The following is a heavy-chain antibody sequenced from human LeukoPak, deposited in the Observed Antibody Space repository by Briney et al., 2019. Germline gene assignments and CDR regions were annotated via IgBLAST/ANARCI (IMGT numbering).Heavy chain of an antibody. J-gene: IGHJ4*02. V-gene: IGHV1-24*01. Sequence: AASVEVSCKVSGYTLTELSMHWVRQAPGKGLEWMGGFDPEDGETIYAQKFQGRVTMTEDTSTDTAHMELSSLRSEDTAVYYCATDIMVRGVHWGQGTLVTVSS. CDR3: ATDIMVRGVH. D-gene: IGHD3-10*01. CDR2: FDPEDGET. CDR1: GYTLTELS.